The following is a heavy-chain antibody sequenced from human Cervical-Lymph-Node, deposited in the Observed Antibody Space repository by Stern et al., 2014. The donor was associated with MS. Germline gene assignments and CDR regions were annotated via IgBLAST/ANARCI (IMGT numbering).Heavy chain of an antibody. J-gene: IGHJ4*02. V-gene: IGHV4-59*01. Sequence: QLQLQESGPGLVKPSETLSLTCTVSGGSISSYYWSWIRQPPGKGLEWIGYIYYSGSTNYNPSLKSRVTISVDTSKNQFSLKLSSVTAADTAVYYCAGAPRITMVRGVIVYWGQGTLVTVSS. D-gene: IGHD3-10*01. CDR2: IYYSGST. CDR3: AGAPRITMVRGVIVY. CDR1: GGSISSYY.